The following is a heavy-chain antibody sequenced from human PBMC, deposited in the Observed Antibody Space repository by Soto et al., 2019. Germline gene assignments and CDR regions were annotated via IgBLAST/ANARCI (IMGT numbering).Heavy chain of an antibody. V-gene: IGHV3-21*02. CDR2: ISGLSSYI. D-gene: IGHD6-25*01. CDR3: ARDPQQRLADSYYYGMDV. Sequence: EVQLVESGGGLVKPGGSLRLSCAASGFTFSRYAMNWVGQAPGKGLELVSSISGLSSYIYYADSVKGRFTVSRDNAKNSLYVQMNSLRAEDTAVYYCARDPQQRLADSYYYGMDVWGQGTTVIVSS. J-gene: IGHJ6*02. CDR1: GFTFSRYA.